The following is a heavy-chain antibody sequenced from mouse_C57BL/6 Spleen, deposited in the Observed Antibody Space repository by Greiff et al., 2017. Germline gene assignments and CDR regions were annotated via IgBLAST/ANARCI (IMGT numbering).Heavy chain of an antibody. CDR1: GFTFSDYG. D-gene: IGHD3-2*02. J-gene: IGHJ1*03. CDR2: ISSGSSTI. CDR3: ARELRLQYFDV. V-gene: IGHV5-17*01. Sequence: EVNLVESGGGLVKPGGSLKLSCAASGFTFSDYGMHWVRQAPEKGLEWVAYISSGSSTIYYADTVKVRFTISRDNAKNTLFLQMTSQRSEDTAMYYCARELRLQYFDVWGTGTTVTVSS.